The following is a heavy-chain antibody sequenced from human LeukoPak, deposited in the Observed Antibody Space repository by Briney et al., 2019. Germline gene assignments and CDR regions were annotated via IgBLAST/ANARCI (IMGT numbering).Heavy chain of an antibody. J-gene: IGHJ4*02. V-gene: IGHV4-38-2*01. CDR2: IYHSGST. D-gene: IGHD6-13*01. Sequence: SETLSLTCAVSGYSISSGYYWGWIRQPPGEGLDWIGIIYHSGSTYYNPSLTSRVTISVDTSKDQFSLKLSSVTAADTAVYYCARGGIAAAAPFDYWGQGTLVTVSS. CDR3: ARGGIAAAAPFDY. CDR1: GYSISSGYY.